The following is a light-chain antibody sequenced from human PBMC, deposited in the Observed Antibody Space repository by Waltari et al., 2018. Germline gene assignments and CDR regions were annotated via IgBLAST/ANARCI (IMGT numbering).Light chain of an antibody. V-gene: IGLV2-14*01. CDR1: NRDVGSYDY. Sequence: QSALTQPASVSGSPGQSITISCTGTNRDVGSYDYVSWYQQYPGKAPKLLIYEVNNRPSGVSSRFSGSKSGNTASLTISGLQADDEADYYCSSYRSTSTLYVFGTGTKVTVL. J-gene: IGLJ1*01. CDR2: EVN. CDR3: SSYRSTSTLYV.